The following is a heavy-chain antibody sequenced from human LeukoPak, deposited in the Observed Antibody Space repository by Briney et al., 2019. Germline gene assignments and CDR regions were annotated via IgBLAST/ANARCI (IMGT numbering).Heavy chain of an antibody. J-gene: IGHJ4*02. CDR3: ARGGGGYAFDY. V-gene: IGHV4-59*01. CDR2: IYYSGST. D-gene: IGHD5-12*01. CDR1: GGSISTYY. Sequence: SETLSLTCTVSGGSISTYYWSCIRLPPGKGLEWIGHIYYSGSTNYNPSLKSRVTMSVDTSKNQFSLKLSSVTAADTAVYYCARGGGGYAFDYWGQGTLVTVSS.